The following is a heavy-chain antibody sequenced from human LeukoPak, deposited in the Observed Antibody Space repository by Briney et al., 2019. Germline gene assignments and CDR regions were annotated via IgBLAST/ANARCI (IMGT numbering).Heavy chain of an antibody. CDR2: INHSGST. CDR1: GGSFSGYY. CDR3: ARGFTRIFGAVTL. J-gene: IGHJ4*02. V-gene: IGHV4-34*01. Sequence: TTSETLSLTCAVYGGSFSGYYWSWIRQPPGKGLEWIGEINHSGSTNYNPSLKSRVTISVDTSKNQFSLKLSSVAAADTAVYYCARGFTRIFGAVTLWGQGTLVTVSS. D-gene: IGHD3-3*01.